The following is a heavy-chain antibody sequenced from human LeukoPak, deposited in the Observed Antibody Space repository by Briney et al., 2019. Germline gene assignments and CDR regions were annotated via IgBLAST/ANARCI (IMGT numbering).Heavy chain of an antibody. Sequence: SETLSLTCTVSGYSISSGYYWGWIRQPPGKGLEWIGSIYYSGSTYYNPSLKSRVTISVDTSKNQFSLKLSSVTAADTAVYYCASGDYYDSSGYRFDYWGQGTLVTVSS. V-gene: IGHV4-38-2*02. CDR2: IYYSGST. CDR3: ASGDYYDSSGYRFDY. CDR1: GYSISSGYY. D-gene: IGHD3-22*01. J-gene: IGHJ4*02.